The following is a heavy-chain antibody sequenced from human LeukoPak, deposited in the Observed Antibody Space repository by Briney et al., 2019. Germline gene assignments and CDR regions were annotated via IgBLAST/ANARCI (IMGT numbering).Heavy chain of an antibody. CDR1: GFSFSSSW. Sequence: GGSLRLSCAASGFSFSSSWTSWVRQAPGKGLEWVAFIRYDGSNKYYADSVKGRFTISRDNSRNTLYLQMNSLRAEDTAVYYCAREEGALYWGQGTLVTVSS. V-gene: IGHV3-30*02. J-gene: IGHJ4*02. D-gene: IGHD1-26*01. CDR3: AREEGALY. CDR2: IRYDGSNK.